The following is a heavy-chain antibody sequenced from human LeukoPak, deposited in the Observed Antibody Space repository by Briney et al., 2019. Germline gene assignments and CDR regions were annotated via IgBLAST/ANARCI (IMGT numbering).Heavy chain of an antibody. Sequence: SETLSLTCTVSGGSISSYYWSWIRQPPGKGLEWIGYIYYSGSTNYNPSLKSRVTISVDTSKNQFSLKLSSVTAADTAVYYCARIAAWISPYWYFDLWGRGTLVTVSP. CDR1: GGSISSYY. D-gene: IGHD2-15*01. CDR2: IYYSGST. CDR3: ARIAAWISPYWYFDL. J-gene: IGHJ2*01. V-gene: IGHV4-59*01.